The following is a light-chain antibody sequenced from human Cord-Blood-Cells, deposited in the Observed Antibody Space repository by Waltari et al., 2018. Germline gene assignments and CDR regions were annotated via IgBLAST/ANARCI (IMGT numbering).Light chain of an antibody. J-gene: IGLJ3*02. CDR2: EGS. CDR3: CSYAGSSTWV. Sequence: QSALTQPASVSGPPGQSITITCTGTSRDVGSYNLVPWYQQHPGKSPTPMIYEGSKRPSGVSNRFSGSKSGNTASLTISGLQAEDEADYYCCSYAGSSTWVFGGGTKLTVL. V-gene: IGLV2-23*01. CDR1: SRDVGSYNL.